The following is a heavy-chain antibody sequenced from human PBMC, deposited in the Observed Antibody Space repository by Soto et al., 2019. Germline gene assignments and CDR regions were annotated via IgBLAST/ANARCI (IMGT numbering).Heavy chain of an antibody. V-gene: IGHV3-30-3*01. J-gene: IGHJ4*02. Sequence: GGSLRLSCAASGFTFSSYAMHWVRQAPGKGLEWVAVISYDGSNKYYADSVKGRFTISRDNSKNTLYLQMNSLRAEDTAVYYCARDLRTESVKSTGYGHDYWGQGTLVTVSS. CDR1: GFTFSSYA. CDR2: ISYDGSNK. CDR3: ARDLRTESVKSTGYGHDY. D-gene: IGHD3-9*01.